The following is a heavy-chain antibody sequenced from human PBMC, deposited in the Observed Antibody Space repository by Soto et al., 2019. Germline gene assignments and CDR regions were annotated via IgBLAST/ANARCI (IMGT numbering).Heavy chain of an antibody. D-gene: IGHD4-17*01. V-gene: IGHV4-31*03. CDR1: GGSINSASYH. CDR2: IFYTGST. Sequence: QVQLQESGPGLVQPSETLSLTCSVSGGSINSASYHWSWLRQHPGKGLEFIGYIFYTGSTDYNPSLEPRLTISVDTSMNHVSLRLNAVTAADTAVYYCARLDYGDSAFGSGGRGILVTVSS. J-gene: IGHJ4*02. CDR3: ARLDYGDSAFGS.